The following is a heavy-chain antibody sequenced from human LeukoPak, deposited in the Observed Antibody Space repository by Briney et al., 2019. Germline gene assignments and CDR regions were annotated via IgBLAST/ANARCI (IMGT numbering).Heavy chain of an antibody. CDR3: ARGGSSRGGLSY. J-gene: IGHJ4*02. CDR1: GGSISSGDYY. V-gene: IGHV4-30-4*01. CDR2: IYYSGST. D-gene: IGHD2-2*01. Sequence: SETLFLTCTVSGGSISSGDYYWSWIRQPPGKGLEWIGYIYYSGSTYYNPSLKSRVTISVDTSKNQFSLKLSSVTAADTAVYYCARGGSSRGGLSYWGQGTLVTVSS.